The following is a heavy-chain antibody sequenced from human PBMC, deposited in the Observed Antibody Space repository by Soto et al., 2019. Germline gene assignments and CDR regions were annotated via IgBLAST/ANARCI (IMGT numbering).Heavy chain of an antibody. V-gene: IGHV1-69*12. CDR1: GGTFSSYA. Sequence: QVQLVQSGAEVKKPGSSVKVSCKASGGTFSSYAISWVRQXPGQGLEWMGGIISIFGTANYAQKFQGRVTXTADESTSTAYXELSSLRSEDTAVYYCARHVPAAGYYYGMDVWGQGTTVTVSS. CDR2: IISIFGTA. J-gene: IGHJ6*02. CDR3: ARHVPAAGYYYGMDV. D-gene: IGHD2-2*01.